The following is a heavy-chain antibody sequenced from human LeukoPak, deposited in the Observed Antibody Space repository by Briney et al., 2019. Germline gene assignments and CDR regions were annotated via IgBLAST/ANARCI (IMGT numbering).Heavy chain of an antibody. Sequence: PGRSLRLSCAASGFTFSSYAMHWVRQAPGKGLEWVAVISYDGSNKYYADSVKGRFTISRDNSKNTLYLQMNSLRAEDTAVYYCARGDCTNGVCYSYYYYYYGMDVWGQGTTVTVSS. D-gene: IGHD2-8*01. J-gene: IGHJ6*02. CDR1: GFTFSSYA. V-gene: IGHV3-30-3*01. CDR3: ARGDCTNGVCYSYYYYYYGMDV. CDR2: ISYDGSNK.